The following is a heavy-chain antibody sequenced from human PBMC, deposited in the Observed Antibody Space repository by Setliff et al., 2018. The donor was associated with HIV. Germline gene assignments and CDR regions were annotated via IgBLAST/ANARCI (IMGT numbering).Heavy chain of an antibody. D-gene: IGHD3-3*01. CDR2: IKSKIDGGTT. CDR1: GFTFRNAW. CDR3: SRQIFGVLIGYYGLDV. V-gene: IGHV3-15*01. Sequence: GGSLRLSCAASGFTFRNAWMSWVRQAPGKGLEWVGRIKSKIDGGTTDSAPPVKGRFTISRDDSKNTLYLQMNSLKTEDTAVYYCSRQIFGVLIGYYGLDVWGQGTTVTVSS. J-gene: IGHJ6*02.